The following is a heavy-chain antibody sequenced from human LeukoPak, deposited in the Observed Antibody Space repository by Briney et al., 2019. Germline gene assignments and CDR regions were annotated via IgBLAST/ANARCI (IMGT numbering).Heavy chain of an antibody. CDR1: GYSFSNFH. Sequence: PEAPVKVSCKASGYSFSNFHINWVRQASGQGLEWIGWVSPKTGDRGYALKFQGRVTMTSDSSEATVYMEVRSLTSEDTAVYYCARTPPKGDIDTWGQGTMVTVSS. CDR3: ARTPPKGDIDT. J-gene: IGHJ5*02. D-gene: IGHD2-21*02. CDR2: VSPKTGDR. V-gene: IGHV1-8*01.